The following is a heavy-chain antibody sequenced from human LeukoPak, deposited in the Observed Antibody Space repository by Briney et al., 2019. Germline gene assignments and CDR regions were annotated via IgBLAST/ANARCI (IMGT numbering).Heavy chain of an antibody. CDR1: GHTVTCYY. CDR2: INPNSGGT. Sequence: APGRVSGKAAGHTVTCYYMQRGRQGPGQGLEWMGWINPNSGGTNYAQKFQGRVTMTRDTSISTAYMELSRLRSDDTAVYYCALEDGLDWGQGTLVTVSS. CDR3: ALEDGLD. J-gene: IGHJ4*02. V-gene: IGHV1-2*02.